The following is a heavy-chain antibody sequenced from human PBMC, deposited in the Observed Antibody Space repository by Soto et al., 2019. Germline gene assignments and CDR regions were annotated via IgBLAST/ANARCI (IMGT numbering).Heavy chain of an antibody. Sequence: ASVKVSCKASGYTFTSYYMHWVRQAPGQGLEWMGIINPSGGSTSYAQKFQGRVTMTRDTSISTAYMELSSLRSEDTAVYYCARDADTAMGENYYYYMDVWGKGTTVTVSS. CDR1: GYTFTSYY. CDR2: INPSGGST. J-gene: IGHJ6*03. CDR3: ARDADTAMGENYYYYMDV. D-gene: IGHD5-18*01. V-gene: IGHV1-46*01.